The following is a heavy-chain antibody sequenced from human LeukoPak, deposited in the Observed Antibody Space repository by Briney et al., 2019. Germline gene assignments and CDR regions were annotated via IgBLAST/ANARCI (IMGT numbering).Heavy chain of an antibody. D-gene: IGHD3-22*01. CDR3: AREFEGYYDSSGYYA. Sequence: ASVKVSYKASGYTFTSYGISWVRQAPGQGLEWMGWISAYNGNTNYAQKLQGRVTMTTDTSTSTAYMELRSLRSDDTAVYYCAREFEGYYDSSGYYAWGQGTLVTVSS. CDR2: ISAYNGNT. J-gene: IGHJ5*02. CDR1: GYTFTSYG. V-gene: IGHV1-18*01.